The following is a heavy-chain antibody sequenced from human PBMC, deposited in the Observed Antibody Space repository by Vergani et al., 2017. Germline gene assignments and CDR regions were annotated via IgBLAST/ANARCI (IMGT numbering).Heavy chain of an antibody. V-gene: IGHV3-15*01. CDR2: VKSKSDGGII. CDR3: AAGVWFGDGDI. CDR1: GFTFSLAW. Sequence: EVQLLESGGGLVQPGGSLRLSCAASGFTFSLAWMSWVRQAPGKGLEWVGRVKSKSDGGIIDYAAPVKGRFTISRDDSRNMLYLQMNSLIAEDTAVYFCAAGVWFGDGDIWGRGTMVTVSS. D-gene: IGHD3-10*01. J-gene: IGHJ3*02.